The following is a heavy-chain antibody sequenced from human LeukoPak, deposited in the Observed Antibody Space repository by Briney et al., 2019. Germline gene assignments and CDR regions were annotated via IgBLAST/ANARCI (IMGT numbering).Heavy chain of an antibody. Sequence: SETLSLTCAVYGGSFSGYYWSWIRQPPGKGLEWIGEINHSGSTNYNPSLKSRVTISVDTSKNQFSLKLSSVTAADTAVYYCASAGPGPIFGWGQGTLVTVSS. D-gene: IGHD3-3*01. V-gene: IGHV4-34*01. CDR1: GGSFSGYY. CDR3: ASAGPGPIFG. CDR2: INHSGST. J-gene: IGHJ4*02.